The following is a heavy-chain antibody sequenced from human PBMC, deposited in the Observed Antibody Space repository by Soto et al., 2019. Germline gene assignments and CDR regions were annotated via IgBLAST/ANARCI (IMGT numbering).Heavy chain of an antibody. D-gene: IGHD6-19*01. J-gene: IGHJ6*02. CDR1: GGTFSSYA. V-gene: IGHV1-69*13. Sequence: SVKVSCKASGGTFSSYAISWVRQAPGQGLEWMGGIIPIFGTANYAQKFQGRVTITADESTSTAYMELSSLRSEDTAVYYCAEAVADPGEGFYGMDVWGQGTTVTVSS. CDR2: IIPIFGTA. CDR3: AEAVADPGEGFYGMDV.